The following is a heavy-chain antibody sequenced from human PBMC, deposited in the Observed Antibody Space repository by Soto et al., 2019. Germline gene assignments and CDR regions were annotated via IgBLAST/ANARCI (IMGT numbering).Heavy chain of an antibody. Sequence: LRLSCAASGFTFSSYGMHWVRQAPGKGLEWVAVISYDGSNKYYADSVKGRFTISRDNSKNTLYLQMNSLRAEDTAVYYCAATLRGYSYGYGRYWGQGTLVTVSS. J-gene: IGHJ4*02. D-gene: IGHD5-18*01. CDR1: GFTFSSYG. CDR2: ISYDGSNK. V-gene: IGHV3-30*03. CDR3: AATLRGYSYGYGRY.